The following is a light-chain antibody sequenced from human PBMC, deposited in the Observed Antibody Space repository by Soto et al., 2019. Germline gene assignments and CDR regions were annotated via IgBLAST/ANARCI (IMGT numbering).Light chain of an antibody. J-gene: IGKJ1*01. CDR1: QSVSSSY. CDR2: GAS. CDR3: KQYNNWPGT. Sequence: EIVLTQSPGTLSLSPGDSASLSCRASQSVSSSYLAWYQQKPGQAPGLLIYGASARATGIPARFSGSGSGTEFTLTLSSLQSEDFAVYYCKQYNNWPGTFGRGTKVDIK. V-gene: IGKV3-15*01.